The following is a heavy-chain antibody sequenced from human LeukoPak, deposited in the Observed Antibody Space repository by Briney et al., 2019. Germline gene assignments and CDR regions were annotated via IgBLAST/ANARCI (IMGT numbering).Heavy chain of an antibody. V-gene: IGHV3-33*06. CDR2: IWYDGSNK. J-gene: IGHJ4*02. CDR1: GFTFSSYG. Sequence: GGSLRLSCAASGFTFSSYGMHWVRQAPGKGLEWVAVIWYDGSNKYYADSVKGRFTISRDNSKNTLYLQMNSLRAEDTAVYYCAKDASAARPDHFDYWGQGTLVTVSS. CDR3: AKDASAARPDHFDY. D-gene: IGHD6-6*01.